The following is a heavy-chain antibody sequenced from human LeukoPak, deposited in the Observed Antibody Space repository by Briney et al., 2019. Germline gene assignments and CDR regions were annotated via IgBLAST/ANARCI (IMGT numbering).Heavy chain of an antibody. J-gene: IGHJ4*02. CDR1: GASISNYY. CDR2: IYYSGST. CDR3: ARLRTPHREFDS. Sequence: SATLSLTCTVSGASISNYYWSWIRQPPGKGLEWIGYIYYSGSTDYNPSLKSRVTISVDTSKSQFSLTLTSVTAANTAVYFCARLRTPHREFDSWGQGTLVTVSS. D-gene: IGHD1-26*01. V-gene: IGHV4-59*08.